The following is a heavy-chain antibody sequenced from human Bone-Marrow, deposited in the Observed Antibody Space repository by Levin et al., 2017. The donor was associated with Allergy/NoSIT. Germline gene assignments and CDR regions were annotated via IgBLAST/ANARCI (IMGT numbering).Heavy chain of an antibody. Sequence: GGSLRLSCAASGFTFSSYAMHWVRQAPGKGLEWVAVISYDGSNKYYADSVKGRFTISRDNSKNTLYLQMNSLRAEDTAVYYCARGVDRGYSGYDLEASVAFDIWGQGTMVTVSS. CDR3: ARGVDRGYSGYDLEASVAFDI. CDR2: ISYDGSNK. J-gene: IGHJ3*02. CDR1: GFTFSSYA. D-gene: IGHD5-12*01. V-gene: IGHV3-30-3*01.